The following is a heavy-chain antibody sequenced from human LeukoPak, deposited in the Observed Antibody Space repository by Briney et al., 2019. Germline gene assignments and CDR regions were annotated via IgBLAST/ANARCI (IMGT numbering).Heavy chain of an antibody. D-gene: IGHD6-13*01. CDR3: ASSPHSAGYSSSWYLDY. V-gene: IGHV4-39*01. J-gene: IGHJ4*02. CDR2: IYYSGST. CDR1: GGSISSSSYY. Sequence: SETLSLTCTVSGGSISSSSYYWGWIRQPPGKGLEWIGSIYYSGSTYYNPSLKSRVTISVDTSKNQFSLKLSSVTAADTAVYYCASSPHSAGYSSSWYLDYWGQGTLVTVSS.